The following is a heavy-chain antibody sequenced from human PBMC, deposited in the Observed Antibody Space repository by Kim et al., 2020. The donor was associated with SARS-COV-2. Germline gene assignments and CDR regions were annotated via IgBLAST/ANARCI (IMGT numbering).Heavy chain of an antibody. V-gene: IGHV3-21*01. CDR3: ARDGAEYSSSAGYFDY. Sequence: SVKGRFTISRDNAKNSLYLQMNSLRAEDTAVYYCARDGAEYSSSAGYFDYWGQGTLVTVSS. J-gene: IGHJ4*02. D-gene: IGHD6-6*01.